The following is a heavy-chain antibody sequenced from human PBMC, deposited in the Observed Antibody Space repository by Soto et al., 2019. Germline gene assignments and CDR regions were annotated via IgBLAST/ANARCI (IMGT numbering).Heavy chain of an antibody. J-gene: IGHJ5*02. CDR3: ARGSQGSGWYRWFDP. CDR2: INHSGIT. D-gene: IGHD6-19*01. V-gene: IGHV4-34*01. Sequence: KSSETLSLTCSVYSGSFSHYYWSWIRQPPGKGLEWIGEINHSGITNYNPSLKNRVTMSVDTSKNQFSLKLSSVTAADTAVYFCARGSQGSGWYRWFDPWGQGTLVTVSS. CDR1: SGSFSHYY.